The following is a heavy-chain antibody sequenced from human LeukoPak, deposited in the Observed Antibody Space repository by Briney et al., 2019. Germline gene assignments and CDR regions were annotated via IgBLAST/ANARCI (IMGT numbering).Heavy chain of an antibody. CDR1: GGTFSSYT. CDR2: IIPILGIT. D-gene: IGHD4-17*01. J-gene: IGHJ6*03. V-gene: IGHV1-69*02. Sequence: GASVKVSCKASGGTFSSYTISWVRQAPGQGLEWMGRIIPILGITNYAQKFQGRVTITRNTSISTAYMELSSLRSEDTAVYYCARGGTTEYYYYYMDVWGKGTTVTVSS. CDR3: ARGGTTEYYYYYMDV.